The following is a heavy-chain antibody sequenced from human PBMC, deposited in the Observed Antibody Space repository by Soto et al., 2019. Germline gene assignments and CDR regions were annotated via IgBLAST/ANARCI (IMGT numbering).Heavy chain of an antibody. J-gene: IGHJ4*02. Sequence: GGSLRLSCAASGFTFSSYAMSWVRQAPGKGLEWVSAISGSGGSTYYADSVKGRFTISRDNSKNTLYLQMNSLRAEDTAVYYCAKDRSSQLVPQGLSYWGQGTLVTVSS. D-gene: IGHD6-13*01. CDR2: ISGSGGST. CDR1: GFTFSSYA. CDR3: AKDRSSQLVPQGLSY. V-gene: IGHV3-23*01.